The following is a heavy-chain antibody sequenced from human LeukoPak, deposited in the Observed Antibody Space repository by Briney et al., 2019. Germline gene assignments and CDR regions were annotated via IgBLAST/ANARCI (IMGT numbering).Heavy chain of an antibody. J-gene: IGHJ4*01. D-gene: IGHD1-14*01. CDR1: GFPFSTLG. CDR3: VSPVFINF. Sequence: PGGSLRLSCSASGFPFSTLGMHWVRQAPGKGLEHVSTIGSDGDGTYYADSVKDRFIISRDNSKNAVYLQMGSLRPEDTAVYYCVSPVFINFWGQGTLVTVSS. CDR2: IGSDGDGT. V-gene: IGHV3-64D*06.